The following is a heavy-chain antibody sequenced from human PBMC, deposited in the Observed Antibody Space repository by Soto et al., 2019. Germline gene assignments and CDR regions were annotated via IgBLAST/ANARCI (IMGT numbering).Heavy chain of an antibody. CDR2: ISGGGGAT. CDR3: AKIKQGYFDY. V-gene: IGHV3-23*01. Sequence: ESGGGLVQPGGSLRLSCAASGFIFDHYALNWVRQAPGKGLEWISTISGGGGATYYADSVKGRFTISGDSSKSTVYLQMHSLRAEDTAIYYCAKIKQGYFDYWGQGTQVIVSS. J-gene: IGHJ4*02. CDR1: GFIFDHYA.